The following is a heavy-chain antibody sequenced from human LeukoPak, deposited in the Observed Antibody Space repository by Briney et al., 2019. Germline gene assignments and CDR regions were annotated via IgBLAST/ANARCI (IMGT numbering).Heavy chain of an antibody. V-gene: IGHV4-4*07. CDR1: GGSISSYY. Sequence: SETLPLTCTVSGGSISSYYWSWIRQPAGKGLEWIGRIYTSGSTNYNPSLKSRVTMSVDTSKNQFSLKLSSVTAADTAVYYCARVGCSSTSCYWNFDYWGQGTLVTVSS. CDR3: ARVGCSSTSCYWNFDY. J-gene: IGHJ4*02. D-gene: IGHD2-2*01. CDR2: IYTSGST.